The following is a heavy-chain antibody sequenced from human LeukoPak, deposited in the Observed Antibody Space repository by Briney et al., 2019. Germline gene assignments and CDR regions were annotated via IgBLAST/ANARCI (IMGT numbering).Heavy chain of an antibody. CDR2: INHSGST. V-gene: IGHV4-34*01. CDR3: ARTSNYYDSSGYFPGDLDY. J-gene: IGHJ4*02. CDR1: GGSISSYY. D-gene: IGHD3-22*01. Sequence: SETLSLTCTVSGGSISSYYWSWIRQPPGKGLEWIGEINHSGSTNYNPSLKSRVTISVDTSKNQFSLKLSPVTAADTAVYYCARTSNYYDSSGYFPGDLDYWGQGTLVTVSS.